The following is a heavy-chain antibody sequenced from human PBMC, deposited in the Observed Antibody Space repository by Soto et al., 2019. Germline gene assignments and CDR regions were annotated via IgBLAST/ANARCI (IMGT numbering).Heavy chain of an antibody. D-gene: IGHD5-18*01. CDR1: SGTISRGDSH. CDR2: IYYNGNA. CDR3: ARGGYTYDYHYYGLDV. Sequence: PSQTLSLTWSFSSGTISRGDSHLNWMRQPPGKGLEWIGYIYYNGNAYYNPSLKSRLTISVDTSEDQFSLKLTSVTAADTAVYYCARGGYTYDYHYYGLDVWGQGTTVTVSS. V-gene: IGHV4-30-4*01. J-gene: IGHJ6*02.